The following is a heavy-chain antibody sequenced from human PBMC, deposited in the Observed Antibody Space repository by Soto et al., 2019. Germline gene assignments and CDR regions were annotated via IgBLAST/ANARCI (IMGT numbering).Heavy chain of an antibody. J-gene: IGHJ3*02. CDR1: GGSISSGGYY. Sequence: SETLSLTCTVSGGSISSGGYYWSWIRQHPGKGLEWIGYIYYSGSTYYNPSLKSRVTISVDTSKNQFSLKLSSVTAADTAVYYCARILVVVVPAAMPRPDAFDIWGQGTMVTVS. CDR3: ARILVVVVPAAMPRPDAFDI. D-gene: IGHD2-2*01. CDR2: IYYSGST. V-gene: IGHV4-31*03.